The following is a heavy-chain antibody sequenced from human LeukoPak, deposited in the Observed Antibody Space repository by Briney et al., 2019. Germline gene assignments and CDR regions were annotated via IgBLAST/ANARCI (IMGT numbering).Heavy chain of an antibody. Sequence: SETLSLTCAVYGGSFSGYYWSWIRQPPGKGLEWIGEINHSGSTNYNPSLKSRVTISVDTSKNQSSLKLSSVTAADTAVYYCAESSRGAAGVVGAFDIWGQGTMVTVSS. CDR3: AESSRGAAGVVGAFDI. V-gene: IGHV4-34*01. J-gene: IGHJ3*02. CDR1: GGSFSGYY. CDR2: INHSGST. D-gene: IGHD6-13*01.